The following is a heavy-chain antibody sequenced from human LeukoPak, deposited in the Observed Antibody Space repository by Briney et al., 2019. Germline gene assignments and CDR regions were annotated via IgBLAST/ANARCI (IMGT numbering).Heavy chain of an antibody. Sequence: GGSLRLSCAASGFTFDDYAMNWVRQAPGKGLEWVSGISWNSGRIGYADSVKGRFTISRDNSKNTLYLQMNSLRAEDTAVYYCARARKSGGITMIRGVKDRGWFDPWGQGTLVTVSS. CDR2: ISWNSGRI. D-gene: IGHD3-10*01. V-gene: IGHV3-9*01. CDR3: ARARKSGGITMIRGVKDRGWFDP. J-gene: IGHJ5*02. CDR1: GFTFDDYA.